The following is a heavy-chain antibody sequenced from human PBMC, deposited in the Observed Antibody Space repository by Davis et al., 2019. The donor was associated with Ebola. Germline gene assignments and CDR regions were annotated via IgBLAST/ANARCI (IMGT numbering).Heavy chain of an antibody. CDR3: ARLSNYYYDSSGYPGAFDI. V-gene: IGHV1-46*03. Sequence: ASVNVSCKASGYTFTSYGISWVRQAPGQGLEWMGIINPRGGSTSYAQKFQGRVTMTRDTSTSTVYMELSSLRSEDTAVYYCARLSNYYYDSSGYPGAFDIWGQGTMVTVSS. J-gene: IGHJ3*02. D-gene: IGHD3-22*01. CDR1: GYTFTSYG. CDR2: INPRGGST.